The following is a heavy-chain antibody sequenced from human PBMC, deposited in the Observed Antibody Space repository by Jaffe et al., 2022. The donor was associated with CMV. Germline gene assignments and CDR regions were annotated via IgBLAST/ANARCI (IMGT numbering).Heavy chain of an antibody. CDR1: GFTFSDYY. CDR2: ISSSSSYT. V-gene: IGHV3-11*06. CDR3: ARERYSGYDYRGGYYYNYMDV. D-gene: IGHD5-12*01. Sequence: QVQLVESGGGLVKPGGSLRLSCAASGFTFSDYYMSWIRQAPGKGLEWVSYISSSSSYTNYADSVKGRFTISRDNAKNSLYLQMNSLRAEDTAVYYCARERYSGYDYRGGYYYNYMDVWGKGTTVTVSS. J-gene: IGHJ6*03.